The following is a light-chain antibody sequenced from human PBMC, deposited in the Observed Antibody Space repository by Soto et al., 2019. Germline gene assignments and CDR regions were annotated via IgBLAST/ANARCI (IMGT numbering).Light chain of an antibody. CDR3: QQRFKWPPIT. CDR1: QSVSYF. J-gene: IGKJ5*01. CDR2: DAS. Sequence: EIVLTQSPATLSLSPGDRATLSCRASQSVSYFLAWYQQRPGQAPMLLIYDASKRATGISARFSGSGSGTDFTLTISSLEPEDFAVYYCQQRFKWPPITFGQGTRLEIK. V-gene: IGKV3-11*01.